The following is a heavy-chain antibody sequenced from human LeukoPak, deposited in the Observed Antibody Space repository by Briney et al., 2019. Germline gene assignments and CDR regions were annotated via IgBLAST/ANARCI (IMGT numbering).Heavy chain of an antibody. CDR3: SRESGAFWPSGY. Sequence: SETLSLTCDVSGGSISNTNWWSWVRQPPGQGLEWIGEVSLAGQTNYNPSLNGRVTMSLDESSNQLSLKLTSVTAADTAIYYCSRESGAFWPSGYWGQGTLVIVPS. V-gene: IGHV4-4*02. CDR2: VSLAGQT. D-gene: IGHD1-26*01. CDR1: GGSISNTNW. J-gene: IGHJ4*02.